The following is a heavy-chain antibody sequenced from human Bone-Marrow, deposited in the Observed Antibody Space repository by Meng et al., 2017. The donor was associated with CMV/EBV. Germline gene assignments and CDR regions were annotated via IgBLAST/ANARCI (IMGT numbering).Heavy chain of an antibody. CDR2: LYRGGNT. V-gene: IGHV3-53*01. J-gene: IGHJ4*02. CDR1: GLTVSNNY. D-gene: IGHD3-22*01. Sequence: GESLKISCAASGLTVSNNYIIWVRQAPGKGLEWVSSLYRGGNTNYADSVKGRFTIFRDASKNTVYLQMHNLRVEDTAMYFCARDRRSRGYYYDIGGHFAYWGPGNRVNVAS. CDR3: ARDRRSRGYYYDIGGHFAY.